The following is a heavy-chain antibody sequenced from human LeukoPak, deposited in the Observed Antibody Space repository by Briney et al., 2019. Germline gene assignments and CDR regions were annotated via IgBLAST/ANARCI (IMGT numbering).Heavy chain of an antibody. J-gene: IGHJ3*02. CDR3: VRGLYDSSTYRAFHI. V-gene: IGHV4-4*07. Sequence: SETLSLTCTVSGGSISSHYWSWIRLPAGKGLEWIGRIYTSGSTNSNPSLKSRVTVSVDTSKNQFSLMLSSVTAAGTAVYYCVRGLYDSSTYRAFHIWGQGTMVTVSS. D-gene: IGHD3-22*01. CDR1: GGSISSHY. CDR2: IYTSGST.